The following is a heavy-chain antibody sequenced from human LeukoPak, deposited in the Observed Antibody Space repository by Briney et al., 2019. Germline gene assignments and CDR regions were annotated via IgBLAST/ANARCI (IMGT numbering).Heavy chain of an antibody. D-gene: IGHD3-22*01. CDR2: IYYSGST. CDR1: GGSISSYY. V-gene: IGHV4-59*01. J-gene: IGHJ4*02. Sequence: SETLSLTCTVSGGSISSYYWSWIRQPPGKGLEWIGYIYYSGSTNYNPSLKSRVTISVDTSKNQFSLKLSSVTAADTAVYYCARGSSYYDSSGYYQGVGYWGQGTLVTVSS. CDR3: ARGSSYYDSSGYYQGVGY.